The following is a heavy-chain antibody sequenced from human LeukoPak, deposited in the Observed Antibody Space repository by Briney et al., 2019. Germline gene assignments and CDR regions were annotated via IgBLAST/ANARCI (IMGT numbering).Heavy chain of an antibody. Sequence: GGSLRLSCAASGFTFSSYSMNWVRQAPGKGLKWVSYISSSSSTIYYADSVKGRFTISRDSSKNTLVLQMNTLRVEDTALYYCAKLHGDFLPAHYWGQGTLVAVSS. CDR2: ISSSSSTI. V-gene: IGHV3-48*01. CDR1: GFTFSSYS. J-gene: IGHJ4*02. CDR3: AKLHGDFLPAHY. D-gene: IGHD4-17*01.